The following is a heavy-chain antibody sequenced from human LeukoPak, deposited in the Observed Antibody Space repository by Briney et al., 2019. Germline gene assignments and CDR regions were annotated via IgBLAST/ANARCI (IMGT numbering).Heavy chain of an antibody. V-gene: IGHV1-18*01. J-gene: IGHJ4*02. D-gene: IGHD3-22*01. CDR3: ARASVVVITPLDS. CDR1: GYTFTSYG. Sequence: RASVKVSCKASGYTFTSYGISWVRQAPGQGLEWMGWISAYNGNTDYAQKLQGRVTMTTDTSTSTAYMELRSLRSDDTAVYYCARASVVVITPLDSWGQGTLVTVSS. CDR2: ISAYNGNT.